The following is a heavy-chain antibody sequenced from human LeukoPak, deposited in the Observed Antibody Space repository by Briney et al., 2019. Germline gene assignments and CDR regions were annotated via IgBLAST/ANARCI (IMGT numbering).Heavy chain of an antibody. CDR1: GFTFSSYS. V-gene: IGHV3-21*01. CDR3: ARFPVGTLGVCFDY. J-gene: IGHJ4*02. Sequence: GGSLRLSCAASGFTFSSYSMNWVRQAPGKGLEWVSSISSSSSYIYYADSVKGRFTISRDNAKNSLYLQMNSLRAEDTAVYYCARFPVGTLGVCFDYWGQGTLVTVSS. D-gene: IGHD2-21*01. CDR2: ISSSSSYI.